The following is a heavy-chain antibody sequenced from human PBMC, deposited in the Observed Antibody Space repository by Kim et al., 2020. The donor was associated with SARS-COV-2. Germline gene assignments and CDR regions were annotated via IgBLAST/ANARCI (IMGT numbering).Heavy chain of an antibody. Sequence: KFQGRVTITADKSTSAAYMELSSLRSEDTAVYHCARASFFYDSSGYHFDYWGQGTLVTVSS. V-gene: IGHV1-69*04. J-gene: IGHJ4*02. CDR3: ARASFFYDSSGYHFDY. D-gene: IGHD3-22*01.